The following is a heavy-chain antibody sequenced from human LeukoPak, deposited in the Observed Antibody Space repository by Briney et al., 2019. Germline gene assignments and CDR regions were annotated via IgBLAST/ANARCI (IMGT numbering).Heavy chain of an antibody. V-gene: IGHV4-61*02. CDR2: IYTSGST. D-gene: IGHD2-15*01. Sequence: SETLSLTCTVSGGSISSGSYYWSWIRQPAGKGLEWIGRIYTSGSTNYNPSLKSRVTISVDTSKNQFSLKLSSVTAADTAVYYCARRVVVVVAATPWRWFDPWGQGTLVTVSS. J-gene: IGHJ5*02. CDR3: ARRVVVVVAATPWRWFDP. CDR1: GGSISSGSYY.